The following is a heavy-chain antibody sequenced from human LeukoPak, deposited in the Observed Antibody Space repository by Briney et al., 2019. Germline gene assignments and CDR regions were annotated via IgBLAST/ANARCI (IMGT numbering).Heavy chain of an antibody. CDR1: GGSISSYY. CDR2: IYNSGST. D-gene: IGHD6-13*01. Sequence: SETLSLTCTVSGGSISSYYWSWIRQPAGKGLEWIGRIYNSGSTNYNPSLKSRVTMSVDTSKNLFSLRLSSVTAADTAVYYWARARAYSSSWYLDYWGQGTLVTVSS. V-gene: IGHV4-4*07. J-gene: IGHJ4*02. CDR3: ARARAYSSSWYLDY.